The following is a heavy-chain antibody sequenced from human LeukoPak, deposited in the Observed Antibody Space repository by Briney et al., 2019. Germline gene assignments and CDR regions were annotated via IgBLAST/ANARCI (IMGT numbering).Heavy chain of an antibody. D-gene: IGHD5-24*01. CDR3: ARHGRDGYNWYYYYGMDV. Sequence: PSETLSLTCTVSGGSISSYYWSWIRQPPGRGLEWIGYIYYSGSTNYNPSLKSRVTISVDTSKDQFSLKLSSVTAADMAVYYCARHGRDGYNWYYYYGMDVWGQGTTVTVSS. CDR1: GGSISSYY. V-gene: IGHV4-59*08. CDR2: IYYSGST. J-gene: IGHJ6*02.